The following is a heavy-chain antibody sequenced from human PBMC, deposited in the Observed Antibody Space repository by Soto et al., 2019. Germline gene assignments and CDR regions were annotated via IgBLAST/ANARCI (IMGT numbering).Heavy chain of an antibody. CDR2: INAGNGNT. D-gene: IGHD3-3*01. Sequence: ASVKVSCKASGYTFTSYAMHWVRQAPGQRLEWMGWINAGNGNTKYSQKFQGRVTITRDTSASTAHMELSSLRSEDTAVYYCARGGSRRYYDFWSGYFHYGMDVWGQGTTVTVSS. J-gene: IGHJ6*02. V-gene: IGHV1-3*01. CDR1: GYTFTSYA. CDR3: ARGGSRRYYDFWSGYFHYGMDV.